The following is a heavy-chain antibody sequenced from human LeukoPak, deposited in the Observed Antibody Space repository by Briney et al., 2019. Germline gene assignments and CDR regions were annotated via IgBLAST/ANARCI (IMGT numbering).Heavy chain of an antibody. J-gene: IGHJ1*01. CDR3: TTNGWYCLDH. Sequence: SETLSLTCAVSGGSISSDNWWSWVRPPPGKRLEWIGEIHLRGGTNYNPSLQGRVTISVDKSNNHFSLRLTSGTAADTAVYYCTTNGWYCLDHWGQGALVTVSS. CDR2: IHLRGGT. CDR1: GGSISSDNW. V-gene: IGHV4-4*02. D-gene: IGHD6-19*01.